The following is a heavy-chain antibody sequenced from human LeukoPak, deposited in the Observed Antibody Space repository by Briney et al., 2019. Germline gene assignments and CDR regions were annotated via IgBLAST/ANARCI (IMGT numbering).Heavy chain of an antibody. D-gene: IGHD1-26*01. J-gene: IGHJ4*02. CDR2: IYYSGST. Sequence: SETLSLTCTVSGGSISSSSYYWDWIRQPPGKGLEWIGSIYYSGSTYYNPSLKSRVTISVDTSKNQFSLKLSSVTAADTAVYYCARLGASGSYVDYWGQGTLVTVSS. CDR3: ARLGASGSYVDY. CDR1: GGSISSSSYY. V-gene: IGHV4-39*01.